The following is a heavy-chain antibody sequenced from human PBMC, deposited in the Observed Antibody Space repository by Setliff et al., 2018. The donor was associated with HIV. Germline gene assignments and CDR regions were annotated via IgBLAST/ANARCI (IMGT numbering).Heavy chain of an antibody. D-gene: IGHD3-22*01. CDR3: ARVLPYYYDSSGYYYEGAFDI. Sequence: RLSCAASGFTFSSYSMNWVRQAPGKGLEWVSFSSSSSSYIYYADSVKGRYTISRDNAKNSLYLQMNSLRAEDTAVYYCARVLPYYYDSSGYYYEGAFDIWGQGTMVTVSS. J-gene: IGHJ3*02. CDR2: SSSSSSYI. CDR1: GFTFSSYS. V-gene: IGHV3-21*01.